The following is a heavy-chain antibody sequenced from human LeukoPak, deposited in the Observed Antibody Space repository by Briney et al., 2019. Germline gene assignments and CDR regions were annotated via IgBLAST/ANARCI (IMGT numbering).Heavy chain of an antibody. CDR3: ARLKYTSSYYTWFDP. D-gene: IGHD6-13*01. CDR2: ISDSGDQT. J-gene: IGHJ5*02. Sequence: PGGSLRLSGAASGFTFNRYAMNWVRQAPGKGLEWVSTISDSGDQTYSADSVKGRFTISRDNSNNTLYLQMNSLRAEDTAVYYCARLKYTSSYYTWFDPWGQGTLVTVSS. V-gene: IGHV3-23*01. CDR1: GFTFNRYA.